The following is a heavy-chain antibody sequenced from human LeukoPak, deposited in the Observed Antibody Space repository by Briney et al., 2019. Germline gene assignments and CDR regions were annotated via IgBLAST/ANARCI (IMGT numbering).Heavy chain of an antibody. CDR1: GGSISSGGYS. CDR2: IYHSGST. D-gene: IGHD2-2*01. V-gene: IGHV4-30-2*01. Sequence: SETLSLTCAVSGGSISSGGYSWSWIRQPPGKGLEWLVYIYHSGSTYYNPSLKSRVTISVDRSKNQFSLKLSSVTAADTAVYYCAREYCSSTSCYAFHGAHWFDPWGQGTLVTVSS. CDR3: AREYCSSTSCYAFHGAHWFDP. J-gene: IGHJ5*02.